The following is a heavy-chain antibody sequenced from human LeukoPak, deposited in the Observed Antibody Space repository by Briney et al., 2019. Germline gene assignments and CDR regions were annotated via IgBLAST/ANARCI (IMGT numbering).Heavy chain of an antibody. V-gene: IGHV4-59*03. J-gene: IGHJ6*03. CDR2: NHYSGGT. CDR1: GASITNYC. CDR3: ATAPKYYYLDV. Sequence: PSETLSLTCSVSGASITNYCLTWVRRSPGKGLECIGYNHYSGGTNYTPSPKSRVTILIDATKNQFSLRLTSVTAADTAVYYCATAPKYYYLDVWGKGTTVTVSS.